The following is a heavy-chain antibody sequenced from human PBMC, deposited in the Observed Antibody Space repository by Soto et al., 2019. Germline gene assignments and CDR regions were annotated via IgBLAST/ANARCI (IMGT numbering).Heavy chain of an antibody. CDR2: INSGKGNT. CDR1: GYTFTRYA. V-gene: IGHV1-3*04. J-gene: IGHJ4*02. D-gene: IGHD2-2*01. CDR3: ARAGDDCSAANCYVIDY. Sequence: ASVKVSCKASGYTFTRYAMHWVRQAPRQRLEWMGWINSGKGNTKYSEKFQGRVTITSDTSASTAYMDLSSLRSEDTAMYYCARAGDDCSAANCYVIDYWGQGTLVTVSS.